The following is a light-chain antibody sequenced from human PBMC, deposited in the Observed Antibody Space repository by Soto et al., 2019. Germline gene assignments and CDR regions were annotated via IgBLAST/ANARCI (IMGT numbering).Light chain of an antibody. J-gene: IGLJ1*01. CDR2: GVT. Sequence: QSALTQPASVSGSPGQSITIPCTGTSSDVGGYNSVSWYQQHPGKAPKLLIYGVTNRPSGVSDRFSGSKSGNTASLTISGLQAEDEADYYCISYRSRSNPHYVFGTGTKLTLL. CDR3: ISYRSRSNPHYV. V-gene: IGLV2-14*03. CDR1: SSDVGGYNS.